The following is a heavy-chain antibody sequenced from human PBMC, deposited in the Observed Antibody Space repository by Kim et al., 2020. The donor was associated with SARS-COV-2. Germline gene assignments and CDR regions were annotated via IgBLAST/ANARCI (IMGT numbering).Heavy chain of an antibody. J-gene: IGHJ4*02. V-gene: IGHV4-4*02. CDR1: GGSISSSNW. Sequence: SETLSLTCAVSGGSISSSNWWSWVRQPPGKGLEWIGEIYHSGSTNYNPSLKSRVTISVDKSKNQFSLKLSSVTAADTAVYYCARASSSSSLYLRGPFDYWGQGTLVTVSS. CDR2: IYHSGST. D-gene: IGHD6-6*01. CDR3: ARASSSSSLYLRGPFDY.